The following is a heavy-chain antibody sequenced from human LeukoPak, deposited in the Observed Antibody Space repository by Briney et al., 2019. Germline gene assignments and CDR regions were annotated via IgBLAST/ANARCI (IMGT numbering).Heavy chain of an antibody. V-gene: IGHV3-48*02. J-gene: IGHJ4*02. CDR1: GFTFSGYS. D-gene: IGHD6-13*01. CDR3: ASSIVAAGSTYYFDS. Sequence: PGGSLRLSCAASGFTFSGYSMNWVRQAPGKGLDWVSYISTTSSAIYYADSVKGRFTISRDSDKNSLYLRMNSLRDDDTAVYYCASSIVAAGSTYYFDSWGQGTLVTVSS. CDR2: ISTTSSAI.